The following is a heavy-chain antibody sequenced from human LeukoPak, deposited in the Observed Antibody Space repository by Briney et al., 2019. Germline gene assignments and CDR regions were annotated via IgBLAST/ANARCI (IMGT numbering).Heavy chain of an antibody. J-gene: IGHJ5*02. D-gene: IGHD3-3*01. CDR3: ARAITIFGVVIIHNWFDP. CDR2: ISYDGSNK. CDR1: GFSVSSNF. Sequence: GGSLRLSCAASGFSVSSNFMSWVRQAPGKGLEWVAVISYDGSNKYYADSVKGRFTISRDNSKNTLYLQMNSLRAEDTAVYYCARAITIFGVVIIHNWFDPWGQGTLVTVSS. V-gene: IGHV3-30*03.